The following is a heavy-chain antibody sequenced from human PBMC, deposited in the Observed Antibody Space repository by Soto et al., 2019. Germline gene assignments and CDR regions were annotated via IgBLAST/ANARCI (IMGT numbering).Heavy chain of an antibody. J-gene: IGHJ4*02. V-gene: IGHV4-31*03. Sequence: SETLSLTCTVSGGSIGSGGYYWSWIRQHPGKGLEWIGYIYYSGSTYYNPSLKTRVTISEETSQNQFSLKPSSVTAADRAVYYCARETTVTSKPDYWGQGTLVTVSS. D-gene: IGHD4-17*01. CDR3: ARETTVTSKPDY. CDR1: GGSIGSGGYY. CDR2: IYYSGST.